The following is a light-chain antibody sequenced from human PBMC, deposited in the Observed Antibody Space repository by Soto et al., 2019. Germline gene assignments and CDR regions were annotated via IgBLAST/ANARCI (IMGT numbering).Light chain of an antibody. CDR1: SSDVGGYNY. CDR3: CSYGGSFWG. CDR2: DVS. Sequence: QSALTQPRSVSGSPGQSVTISCTGTSSDVGGYNYVSWYQQHPGKAPKLMIYDVSKRPSGVPDRFSGTNSGNTASLTISGLQAGEEAYYFRCSYGGSFWGFGTGTKVTVL. V-gene: IGLV2-11*01. J-gene: IGLJ1*01.